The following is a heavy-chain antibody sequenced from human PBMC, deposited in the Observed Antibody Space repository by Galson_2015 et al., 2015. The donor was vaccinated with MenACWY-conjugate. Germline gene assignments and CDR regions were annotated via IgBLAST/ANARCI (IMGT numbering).Heavy chain of an antibody. J-gene: IGHJ3*01. CDR2: ISPYTGEI. D-gene: IGHD2-21*02. Sequence: SVKVSCKASGYKFTSYGIHWVRQAPGQGLEWMGWISPYTGEINYGKGFQGRVTMTSDTSTSRVFMELRSLRSDDTAVYYCTRGDNVQWGRDAFDVWGQGTMVTVSS. V-gene: IGHV1-18*04. CDR1: GYKFTSYG. CDR3: TRGDNVQWGRDAFDV.